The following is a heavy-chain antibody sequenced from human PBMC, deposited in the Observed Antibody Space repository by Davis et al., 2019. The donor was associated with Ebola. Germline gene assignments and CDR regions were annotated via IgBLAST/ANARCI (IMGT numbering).Heavy chain of an antibody. J-gene: IGHJ4*02. D-gene: IGHD5-18*01. Sequence: MPGGSLRLSCTVSGVSTRSYYWSWIRQPPGKGLEWIGYIYYSGSTNYNPSLKSRVTISVDTSKNQFSLKLSSVTAADTAVYYCARGGYSYGWAFDYWGQGTLVTVSS. CDR3: ARGGYSYGWAFDY. V-gene: IGHV4-59*01. CDR1: GVSTRSYY. CDR2: IYYSGST.